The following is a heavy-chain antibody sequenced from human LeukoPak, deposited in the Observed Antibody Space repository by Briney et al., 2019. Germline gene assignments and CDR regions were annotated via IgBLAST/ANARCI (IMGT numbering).Heavy chain of an antibody. CDR3: ARALMWSEDPEYFDY. Sequence: LSGVSLTLSCAASRFPFISYSRNCLPQAPGKALEGSSFLSHARGTIYYADSVEGRFTISRDNAKSVLYLQMSSLRAEDTAVYYCARALMWSEDPEYFDYWGQGTLVTVSS. CDR2: LSHARGTI. V-gene: IGHV3-48*04. CDR1: RFPFISYS. J-gene: IGHJ4*02. D-gene: IGHD2-21*01.